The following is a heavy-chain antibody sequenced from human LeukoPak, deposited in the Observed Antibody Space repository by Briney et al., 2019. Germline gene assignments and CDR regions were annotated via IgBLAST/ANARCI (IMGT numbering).Heavy chain of an antibody. D-gene: IGHD3-3*01. V-gene: IGHV4-4*07. CDR1: GGSISSYY. CDR2: MYASGIT. J-gene: IGHJ4*02. Sequence: SETLSLTCTVSGGSISSYYWSWIRQPAGNGLDWIGRMYASGITNYNPSLKSRVTMSVDTSKNQFSLKLSSVTAADTAVYYCARDSGYYTNPYYFDYWGQGTLVTVSS. CDR3: ARDSGYYTNPYYFDY.